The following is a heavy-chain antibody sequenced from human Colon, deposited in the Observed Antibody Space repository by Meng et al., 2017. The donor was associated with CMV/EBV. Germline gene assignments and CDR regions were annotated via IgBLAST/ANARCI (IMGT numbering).Heavy chain of an antibody. D-gene: IGHD3-3*01. Sequence: GESLKISCAASGFTFSDYYMSWIRQAPGKGLEWVSYISSSGSTIYYADSVKGRFTISRDNAKNSLYLQMNSLSAEDTAVYYFARAQMFLGVVIDPYYFDYWGQGTLVTVSS. V-gene: IGHV3-11*01. CDR3: ARAQMFLGVVIDPYYFDY. CDR1: GFTFSDYY. J-gene: IGHJ4*02. CDR2: ISSSGSTI.